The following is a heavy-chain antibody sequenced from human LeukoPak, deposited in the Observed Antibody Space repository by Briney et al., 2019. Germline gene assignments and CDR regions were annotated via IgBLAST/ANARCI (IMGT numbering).Heavy chain of an antibody. CDR3: ARENGSGSEFDY. V-gene: IGHV4-30-4*01. Sequence: SETLSLTCTVSGGSISSGDYYWSWIRQPPGKGLEWIGYIYYNGSTYYNPSLKSRVTISVDTSKNQFSLKLSSVTAADTAVYYCARENGSGSEFDYWGQGTLVTVSS. CDR2: IYYNGST. CDR1: GGSISSGDYY. D-gene: IGHD3-10*01. J-gene: IGHJ4*02.